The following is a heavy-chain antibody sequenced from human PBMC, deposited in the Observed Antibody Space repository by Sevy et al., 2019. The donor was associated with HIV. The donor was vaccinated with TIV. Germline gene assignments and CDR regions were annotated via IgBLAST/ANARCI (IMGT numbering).Heavy chain of an antibody. CDR3: AREGCTKPHDY. CDR2: FSFGCGRI. CDR1: GFTFSKYS. Sequence: GGSLRISCAASGFTFSKYSMSWVRQAPGKGLEWVSTFSFGCGRINYADSVKGRFTISRDDSKNTLYLQMNSLRAEDTAVYYCAREGCTKPHDYWGQGTLVTVSS. J-gene: IGHJ4*02. V-gene: IGHV3-23*01. D-gene: IGHD2-8*01.